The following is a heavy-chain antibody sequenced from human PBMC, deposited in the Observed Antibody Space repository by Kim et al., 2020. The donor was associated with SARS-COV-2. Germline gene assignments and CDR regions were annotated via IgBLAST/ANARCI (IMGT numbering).Heavy chain of an antibody. Sequence: SVKVSCKASGFTFTNSAMQWVRQARGQRLERIGGIVVGSGNTNYAQKFQERVTFTRDMSTSTAYMELSSLRSEDTAVYYCAADPMYNWNYGYWGQGTLVSVSS. CDR3: AADPMYNWNYGY. D-gene: IGHD1-7*01. V-gene: IGHV1-58*02. CDR1: GFTFTNSA. CDR2: IVVGSGNT. J-gene: IGHJ4*02.